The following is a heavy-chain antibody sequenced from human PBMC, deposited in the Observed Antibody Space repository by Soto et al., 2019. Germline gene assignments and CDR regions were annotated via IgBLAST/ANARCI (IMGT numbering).Heavy chain of an antibody. J-gene: IGHJ3*02. CDR1: GYTFTSYA. CDR3: ARDQAPYYGSGSYWKAFDI. Sequence: QVQLVQSGAEVKKPGASVKVSCKASGYTFTSYAMHWVRQAPGQRLEWMGWINAGNGNTKYSQKFQGRVTITRDTSASTAYMELSSQRSEDTAVYYCARDQAPYYGSGSYWKAFDIWGQGTMVTVSS. D-gene: IGHD3-10*01. CDR2: INAGNGNT. V-gene: IGHV1-3*01.